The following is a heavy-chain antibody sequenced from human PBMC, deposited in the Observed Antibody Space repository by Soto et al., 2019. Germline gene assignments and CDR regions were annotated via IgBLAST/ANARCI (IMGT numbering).Heavy chain of an antibody. V-gene: IGHV4-61*01. Sequence: SETLSLTCTVSGGSVSSGSYYWSWIRQPPGKGLEWIGYIYYSGSTNYNPSLKSRVTISVDTSKNQFSLKLSSVTAADTAVYYCARSGGGYDISWYYYGMDVWGQGTTVTV. J-gene: IGHJ6*02. D-gene: IGHD3-9*01. CDR2: IYYSGST. CDR1: GGSVSSGSYY. CDR3: ARSGGGYDISWYYYGMDV.